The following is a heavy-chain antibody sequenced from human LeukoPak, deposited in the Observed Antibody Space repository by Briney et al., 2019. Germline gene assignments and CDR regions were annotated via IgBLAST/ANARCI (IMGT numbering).Heavy chain of an antibody. Sequence: ASVKVSCKASGYTFTSYDINWVRQATGQGLEWMGWMNPNSGNTGYAQKFQGRVTMTRNTSISTAYMELSSLRSEDTAVYYCARGSIVVPAGIWFDPWGQGTLVTVSS. V-gene: IGHV1-8*01. CDR3: ARGSIVVPAGIWFDP. CDR2: MNPNSGNT. D-gene: IGHD2-2*01. J-gene: IGHJ5*02. CDR1: GYTFTSYD.